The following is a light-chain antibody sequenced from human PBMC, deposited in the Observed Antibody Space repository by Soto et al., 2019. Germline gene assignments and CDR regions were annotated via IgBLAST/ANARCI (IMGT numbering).Light chain of an antibody. J-gene: IGLJ3*02. Sequence: QSVLTQSSSASASLGSSVKLTCTLSSGHSSYIIAWHQQQPGKAPRYLMNLEGHGSYNKGSGVPDRFSGSSSGADRYLTISNLQFEDEADYYCETWDSHTWVFGGGTKLTVL. V-gene: IGLV4-60*02. CDR2: LEGHGSY. CDR1: SGHSSYI. CDR3: ETWDSHTWV.